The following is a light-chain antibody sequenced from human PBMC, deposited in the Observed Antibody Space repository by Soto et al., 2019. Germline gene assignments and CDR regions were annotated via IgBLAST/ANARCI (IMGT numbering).Light chain of an antibody. CDR3: GTWDSSLSAGPYV. CDR2: DNN. V-gene: IGLV1-51*01. J-gene: IGLJ1*01. CDR1: SSNIGRNY. Sequence: QSVLTQPPSVSAASGQTVTISCSGRSSNIGRNYVSWYQQLPGTAPKLLIYDNNKRPSGIPDRFSGSKSGTSATLDITGLQTGDEADYYCGTWDSSLSAGPYVFGTGTKLTVL.